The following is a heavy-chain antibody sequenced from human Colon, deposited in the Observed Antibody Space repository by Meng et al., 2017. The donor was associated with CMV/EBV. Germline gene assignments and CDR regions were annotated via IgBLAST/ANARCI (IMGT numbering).Heavy chain of an antibody. J-gene: IGHJ6*02. CDR1: GGSISTNSYY. CDR2: VYYNGNT. V-gene: IGHV4-39*07. Sequence: SETLSLTCTVSGGSISTNSYYWGWIRQPPGKGLEWIGSVYYNGNTYLNPSLESRVTMSRDTSKNQFSLKLSSVTAADTAVYYCAREGGSSYHYGMDVWGQGTTVTVSS. CDR3: AREGGSSYHYGMDV. D-gene: IGHD3-16*01.